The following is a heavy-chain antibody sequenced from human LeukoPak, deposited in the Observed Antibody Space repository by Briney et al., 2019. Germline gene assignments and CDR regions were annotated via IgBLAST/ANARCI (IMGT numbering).Heavy chain of an antibody. CDR3: ARGPARRWFDP. Sequence: SETLSLTCAVYGGSFSGYYWSWIRQPPGKGLEWIGEINHSGSTNYNPSLKSRDTISVDTSKNQFSLKLSSVTAADTAVYYCARGPARRWFDPWGQGTLVTVSS. CDR2: INHSGST. CDR1: GGSFSGYY. V-gene: IGHV4-34*01. J-gene: IGHJ5*02. D-gene: IGHD1-14*01.